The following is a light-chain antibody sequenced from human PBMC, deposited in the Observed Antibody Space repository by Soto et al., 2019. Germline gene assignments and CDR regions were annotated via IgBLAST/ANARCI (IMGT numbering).Light chain of an antibody. J-gene: IGLJ2*01. CDR3: GTWDSSLNGVV. CDR1: SSNIENNY. Sequence: QSVLTQPPSVSAAPGQTVTISCSGSSSNIENNYVSWYQQLPGTAPKLLIYDNNKRPSEMPDRFSGSKSGTSATLGITGLQTGDEADYHCGTWDSSLNGVVFGGGTKVTVL. CDR2: DNN. V-gene: IGLV1-51*01.